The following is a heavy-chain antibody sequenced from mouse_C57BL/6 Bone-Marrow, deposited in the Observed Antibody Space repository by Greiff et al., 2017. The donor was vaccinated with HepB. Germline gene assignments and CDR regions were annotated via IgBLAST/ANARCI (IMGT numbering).Heavy chain of an antibody. CDR2: INPNNGGT. Sequence: EVQLQQSGPELVKPGASVKIPCKASGYTFTDYNMDWVKQSHGKSLEWIGDINPNNGGTIYNQKFKGKATLTVDKSSSTAYMELRSLTSEDTAVYYCARRELTGKDYYAMDYWGQGTSVTVSS. D-gene: IGHD4-1*01. V-gene: IGHV1-18*01. CDR3: ARRELTGKDYYAMDY. CDR1: GYTFTDYN. J-gene: IGHJ4*01.